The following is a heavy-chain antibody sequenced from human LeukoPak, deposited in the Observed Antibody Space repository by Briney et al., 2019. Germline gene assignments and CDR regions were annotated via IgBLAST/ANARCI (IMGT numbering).Heavy chain of an antibody. V-gene: IGHV1-18*01. CDR2: INTDNGNT. CDR1: GYTFNTYG. Sequence: ASVKVSCKASGYTFNTYGISWVRQAPGQRPEWMGWINTDNGNTKYAQKFQGRVTMTTETSTSTAYMELSSLRSDDTAVYYCARGTCSNGVCYRYGEGFDYWGQGTLVTVSA. J-gene: IGHJ4*02. CDR3: ARGTCSNGVCYRYGEGFDY. D-gene: IGHD2-8*01.